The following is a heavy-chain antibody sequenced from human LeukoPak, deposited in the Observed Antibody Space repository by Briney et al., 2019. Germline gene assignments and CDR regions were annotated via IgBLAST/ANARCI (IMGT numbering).Heavy chain of an antibody. D-gene: IGHD3-9*01. CDR3: AKCFEWTARKYYFDY. CDR2: IRWNSGSI. V-gene: IGHV3-9*01. J-gene: IGHJ4*02. Sequence: SLTLSCAASGFTYYEYAMHWVRHAPGKGGEWFSGIRWNSGSIGYADSVKGRFTISRDNAKNSLYLQMNSLRAEDTALYYCAKCFEWTARKYYFDYWGQGTLVTVSS. CDR1: GFTYYEYA.